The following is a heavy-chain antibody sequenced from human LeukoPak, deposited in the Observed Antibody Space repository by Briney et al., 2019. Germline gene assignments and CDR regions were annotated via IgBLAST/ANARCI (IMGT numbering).Heavy chain of an antibody. Sequence: GGSLRLSCAASGLTFSSCAMSWVRQAPGKGLEWVSSISGSGGRTYYADSVKGRFTISRDNSKNTLYLQMNSLRAEDTAVYYCSKRGAEVGATVAPGDYWGQGNPGHRLL. CDR2: ISGSGGRT. J-gene: IGHJ4*02. CDR1: GLTFSSCA. D-gene: IGHD1-26*01. CDR3: SKRGAEVGATVAPGDY. V-gene: IGHV3-23*01.